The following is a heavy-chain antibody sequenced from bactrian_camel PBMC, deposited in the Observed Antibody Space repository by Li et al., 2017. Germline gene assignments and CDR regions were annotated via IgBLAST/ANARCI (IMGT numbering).Heavy chain of an antibody. CDR1: GYTYSSYY. J-gene: IGHJ4*01. CDR2: ISASGGTT. D-gene: IGHD4*01. CDR3: VRDALWLARYYSTNDWAY. V-gene: IGHV3S28*01. Sequence: QVQLVESGGGLIQPGGSLRVSCAASGYTYSSYYITWVRQAPGKGLEWVSAISASGGTTIYADSVKGRFTISRDNAKNTVYLQMNSLKPEDTAVHYCVRDALWLARYYSTNDWAYWGQGTQVTVS.